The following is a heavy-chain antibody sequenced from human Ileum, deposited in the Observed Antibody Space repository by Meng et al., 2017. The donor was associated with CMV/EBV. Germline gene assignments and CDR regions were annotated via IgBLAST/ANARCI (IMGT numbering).Heavy chain of an antibody. Sequence: GGSLRLSCAASGFTFSSYAMNWVRQAPGKGLEWVSAISGSGGSTYYADSVKGRFTISRDNSKNTLYLQMNSLRAEDTAVYYCANSLSSYCGGDCYGGGFDYWGQGTLVTVSS. CDR2: ISGSGGST. V-gene: IGHV3-23*01. CDR1: GFTFSSYA. D-gene: IGHD2-21*01. CDR3: ANSLSSYCGGDCYGGGFDY. J-gene: IGHJ4*02.